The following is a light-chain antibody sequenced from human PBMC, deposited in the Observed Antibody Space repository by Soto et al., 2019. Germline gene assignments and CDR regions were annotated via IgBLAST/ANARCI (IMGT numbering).Light chain of an antibody. CDR3: LQHYSYPWS. V-gene: IGKV1-5*01. CDR1: QSISTW. CDR2: DAS. J-gene: IGKJ1*01. Sequence: DIQMTQSPSTLSASVGDRVSITCRASQSISTWLAWYQQKPGKAPKLLISDASSFESGVPSRFSGSGSGTEFTLTISSLQPEDFATYSCLQHYSYPWSFGQGTKVDVK.